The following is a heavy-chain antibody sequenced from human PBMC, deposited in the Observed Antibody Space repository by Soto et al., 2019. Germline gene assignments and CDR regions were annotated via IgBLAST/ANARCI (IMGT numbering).Heavy chain of an antibody. D-gene: IGHD3-3*01. V-gene: IGHV1-2*02. Sequence: GASVKVSCKASGYTFTGYYMHWVRQAPGQGLEWMGWINPNSGGTHYAQKFQGRVTMTRDTSISTAYMELSRLRSDGTAVYYCARERIFGVVIWFDPWGQGTLVTFSS. J-gene: IGHJ5*02. CDR2: INPNSGGT. CDR1: GYTFTGYY. CDR3: ARERIFGVVIWFDP.